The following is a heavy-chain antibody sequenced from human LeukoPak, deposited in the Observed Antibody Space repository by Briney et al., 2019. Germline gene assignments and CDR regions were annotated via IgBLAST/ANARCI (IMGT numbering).Heavy chain of an antibody. V-gene: IGHV3-23*01. J-gene: IGHJ4*01. D-gene: IGHD6-19*01. CDR2: LSGSGITT. CDR1: GFTFSNSA. Sequence: GRSPRLSCAASGFTFSNSAMSWVRPAPGKGLEWVSTLSGSGITTYYADSVKGRFTISRDNSKNTLYLQMNSLRAEDTAVYYCAKGIYSSGWSYFDYWGHGTLVTVSS. CDR3: AKGIYSSGWSYFDY.